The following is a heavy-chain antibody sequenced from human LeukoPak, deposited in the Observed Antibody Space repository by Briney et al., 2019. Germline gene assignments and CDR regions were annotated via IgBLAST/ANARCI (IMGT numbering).Heavy chain of an antibody. J-gene: IGHJ4*02. V-gene: IGHV3-11*01. CDR2: ISSSGSTI. CDR3: GSTVTDYVWGSYRRVNYFDY. Sequence: GGSLRLSCAASGFTFSDYYMSWIRQAPGKGLEWVSYISSSGSTIYYADSVKGRFTISRDNDKKSLYMQMTSLRAEHTAVYYCGSTVTDYVWGSYRRVNYFDYWGQGTLVTVSA. D-gene: IGHD3-16*02. CDR1: GFTFSDYY.